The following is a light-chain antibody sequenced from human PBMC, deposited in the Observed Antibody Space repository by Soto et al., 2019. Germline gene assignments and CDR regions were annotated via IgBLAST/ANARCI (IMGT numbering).Light chain of an antibody. CDR3: SSYAGSDVFV. CDR1: SSDVGAYNY. V-gene: IGLV2-8*01. J-gene: IGLJ1*01. Sequence: QSVLTQPPSASGSPGQSVAISCTGTSSDVGAYNYVAWYQQHPGKVPKLMIYEVSKRPQGVPDRFSGSKSGNTASLTVSGLQADDEADYYCSSYAGSDVFVFGTGTKVTVL. CDR2: EVS.